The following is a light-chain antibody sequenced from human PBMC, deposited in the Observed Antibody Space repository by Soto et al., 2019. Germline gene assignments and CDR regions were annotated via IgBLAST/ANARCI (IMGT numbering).Light chain of an antibody. V-gene: IGKV1-5*03. J-gene: IGKJ1*01. CDR1: QTISSW. Sequence: DMQVTSSPSSRSVSVLDVVATGLRASQTISSWLAWYQQKPGKAPKLLIYKASTLKSGVPSRFSGSGSGTEFTLTISSLQPDDFATYYCQHYNSYSEAFGQGTKVDI. CDR2: KAS. CDR3: QHYNSYSEA.